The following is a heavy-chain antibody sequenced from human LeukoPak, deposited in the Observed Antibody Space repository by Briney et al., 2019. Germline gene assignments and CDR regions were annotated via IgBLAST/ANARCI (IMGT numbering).Heavy chain of an antibody. CDR1: GYSINSGYY. CDR3: ARVGVYYYDFWSPLGV. Sequence: SETLSLTCAVSGYSINSGYYWGWIRQPPGKGLEWIGSIYHSGSTYYNPSLKSRVTISVDTSKNQFSLKLSSVTAADTAVYYCARVGVYYYDFWSPLGVWGKGTTVTVSS. J-gene: IGHJ6*04. D-gene: IGHD3-3*01. V-gene: IGHV4-38-2*01. CDR2: IYHSGST.